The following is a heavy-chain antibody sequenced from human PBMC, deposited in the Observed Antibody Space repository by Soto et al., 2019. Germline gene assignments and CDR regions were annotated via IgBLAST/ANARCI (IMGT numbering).Heavy chain of an antibody. Sequence: QVQLVESGGGVVQPGRSLRLSCAASGFTFSSYGMHWVRQAPGKGLEWVAVISYDGSNKYYADSVKGRFTISRDNSKNTLYLQMNSLRAEDTAVYYCAKDGVGYDAFDIWGQGTIVTVSS. J-gene: IGHJ3*02. V-gene: IGHV3-30*18. D-gene: IGHD1-26*01. CDR3: AKDGVGYDAFDI. CDR1: GFTFSSYG. CDR2: ISYDGSNK.